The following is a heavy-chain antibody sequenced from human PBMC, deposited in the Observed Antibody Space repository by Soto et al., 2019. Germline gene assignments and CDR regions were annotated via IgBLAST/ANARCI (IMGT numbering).Heavy chain of an antibody. V-gene: IGHV4-39*01. CDR2: IYYSGST. Sequence: QLQLQESGPGLVKPSETLSLTCTVSGGSISSSSYYWGXXXQPPGKGLEWIGSIYYSGSTYYNPSXXXXXXXXXXXXXXXXXXXXXXXXXXXXXXXXXXXXXXXXXXXXXGAFDIWGQGTMVTVSS. J-gene: IGHJ3*02. CDR1: GGSISSSSYY. CDR3: XXXXXXXXXXXXGAFDI.